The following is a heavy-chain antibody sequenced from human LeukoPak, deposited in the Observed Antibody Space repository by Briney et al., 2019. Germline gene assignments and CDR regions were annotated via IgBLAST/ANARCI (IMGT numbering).Heavy chain of an antibody. CDR2: ISYDGGNK. CDR1: GFTFSSYG. Sequence: PGGSLRLSCAASGFTFSSYGMHWVRQAPGKGLEWVAVISYDGGNKSYADSVKGRFTISRDNSKNTLHLQMNSLRAEDTAVYYCAKDLRPRAPLWYFEYWGRGTLVTVSS. D-gene: IGHD3-10*01. CDR3: AKDLRPRAPLWYFEY. J-gene: IGHJ4*02. V-gene: IGHV3-30*18.